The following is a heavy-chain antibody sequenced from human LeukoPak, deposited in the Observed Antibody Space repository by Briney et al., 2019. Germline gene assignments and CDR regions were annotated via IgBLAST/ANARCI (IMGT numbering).Heavy chain of an antibody. D-gene: IGHD6-19*01. CDR2: IYYSGST. V-gene: IGHV4-59*01. J-gene: IGHJ5*02. Sequence: SETLSLTCTVSGGSISSYYWSWIRQPPGKGLEWIGYIYYSGSTNYNPSLKSRVTISVDTSKNQFSLKLSSVTAADTAVYYCARRAMSVAGTTPNWFDPWGQGTLVTVSS. CDR3: ARRAMSVAGTTPNWFDP. CDR1: GGSISSYY.